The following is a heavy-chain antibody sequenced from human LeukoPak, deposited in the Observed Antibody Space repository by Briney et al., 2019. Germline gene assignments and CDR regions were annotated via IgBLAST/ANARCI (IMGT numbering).Heavy chain of an antibody. V-gene: IGHV1-46*01. J-gene: IGHJ4*02. Sequence: ASVKVSCKASGSTFTGYYVHWVRQAPGQGLEWMGIINPSGGSTSYAQKFQGRVTMTRDTSTSTVYMELSSLRSEDTAVYYCARVYPYYDSSGYYDYWGQGTLVTVSS. CDR1: GSTFTGYY. CDR2: INPSGGST. D-gene: IGHD3-22*01. CDR3: ARVYPYYDSSGYYDY.